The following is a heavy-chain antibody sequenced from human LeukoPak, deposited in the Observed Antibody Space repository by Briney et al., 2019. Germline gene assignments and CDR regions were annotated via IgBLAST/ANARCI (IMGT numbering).Heavy chain of an antibody. CDR2: IIPIFGTA. CDR1: GGTFSSYA. CDR3: ARLPHDYSNYVQFDP. D-gene: IGHD4-11*01. Sequence: SVKVSCKASGGTFSSYAISWVRQAPAQGLEWMGGIIPIFGTANYAQKFQGRVTITTDESTSTAYMELSSLRSEDTAVYYCARLPHDYSNYVQFDPWGQGTLVTVSS. J-gene: IGHJ5*02. V-gene: IGHV1-69*05.